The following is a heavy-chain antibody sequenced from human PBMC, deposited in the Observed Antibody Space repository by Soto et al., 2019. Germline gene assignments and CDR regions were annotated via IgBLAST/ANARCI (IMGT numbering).Heavy chain of an antibody. D-gene: IGHD5-12*01. J-gene: IGHJ2*01. CDR2: ISGTAGDT. V-gene: IGHV3-13*01. Sequence: GGSLRLSCAASGFTFSSYAMSWVRQAPGKGLEWVSAISGTAGDTYYPGSVKGRFTISRENAQNSLYLQMNSLRAGDTAVYYCVRGGVEYSGYAFSLWGRGTLVTVSS. CDR1: GFTFSSYA. CDR3: VRGGVEYSGYAFSL.